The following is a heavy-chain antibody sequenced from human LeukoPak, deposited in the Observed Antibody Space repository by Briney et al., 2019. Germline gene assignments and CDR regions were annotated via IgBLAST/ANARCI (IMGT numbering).Heavy chain of an antibody. V-gene: IGHV1-69*13. Sequence: GASVKVSCKASGGTFSSYAISWVRQAPGQGLEWMGGIIPIFGTANYAQKFRGRVTITADESTSTAYMELSSLRSEDTAVYYCARAATVTTYYYYMDVWGKGTTVTVSS. D-gene: IGHD4-11*01. J-gene: IGHJ6*03. CDR1: GGTFSSYA. CDR3: ARAATVTTYYYYMDV. CDR2: IIPIFGTA.